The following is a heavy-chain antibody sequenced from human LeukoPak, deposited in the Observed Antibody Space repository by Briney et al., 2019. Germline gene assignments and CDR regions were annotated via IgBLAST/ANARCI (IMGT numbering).Heavy chain of an antibody. Sequence: PGGSLTPSCAASGFTLSRIAMSWVRQAPGKGLEWVSGISGSGGRDSTYYADSVKGRFTISRDKSKNTVYLEMNSLRAEDTAVYYCAKGYSEYTSSWFDYWGQGTLVTVSS. CDR3: AKGYSEYTSSWFDY. V-gene: IGHV3-23*01. D-gene: IGHD6-13*01. J-gene: IGHJ4*02. CDR1: GFTLSRIA. CDR2: ISGSGGRDST.